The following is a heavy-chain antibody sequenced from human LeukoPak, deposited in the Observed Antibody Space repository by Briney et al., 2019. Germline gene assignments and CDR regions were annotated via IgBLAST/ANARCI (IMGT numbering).Heavy chain of an antibody. D-gene: IGHD5-18*01. J-gene: IGHJ3*02. CDR2: IYSGGIYNDGTT. Sequence: GGSLRLSCAASGFTVSSNYMSWVRQAPGKGLEWVSVIYSGGIYNDGTTNYGDSVKGRFTISRDHSKNTLYLQMNSLRAEDTAVYYCARRELLGYSYGLRTFNIWGQGTTVTVSS. CDR1: GFTVSSNY. V-gene: IGHV3-66*04. CDR3: ARRELLGYSYGLRTFNI.